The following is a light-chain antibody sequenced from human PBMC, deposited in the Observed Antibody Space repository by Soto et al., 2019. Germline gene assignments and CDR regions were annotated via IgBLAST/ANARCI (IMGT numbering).Light chain of an antibody. J-gene: IGKJ4*01. CDR2: GAS. V-gene: IGKV3-20*01. Sequence: EIVLTQSPGTLSLSPGERATLSCRASQSVSSSYLAWYQQKPGQAPRLLIYGASSRATGIPDRFSGSGSGTDFTLTISRLEPEDFAVYFCQQYGSSPLTFGVGTTVEIK. CDR1: QSVSSSY. CDR3: QQYGSSPLT.